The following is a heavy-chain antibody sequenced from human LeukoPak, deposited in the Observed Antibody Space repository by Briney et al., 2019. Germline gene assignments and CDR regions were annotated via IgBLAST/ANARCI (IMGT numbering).Heavy chain of an antibody. CDR1: GFTFSSYS. V-gene: IGHV3-21*01. D-gene: IGHD3-10*01. J-gene: IGHJ4*02. CDR3: ASSSRGALDY. Sequence: GGSLRLSCAASGFTFSSYSVNWVRQAPGKGLEWVSSISSSSTYIYYADSVKGRFTISRDNAKNSLYLQMNSLRAEDTVVYYCASSSRGALDYWGQGTLVTVSS. CDR2: ISSSSTYI.